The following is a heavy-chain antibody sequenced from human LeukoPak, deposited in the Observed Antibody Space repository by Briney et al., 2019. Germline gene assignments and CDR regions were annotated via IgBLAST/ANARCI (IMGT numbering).Heavy chain of an antibody. V-gene: IGHV4-59*11. D-gene: IGHD3-22*01. Sequence: SSETLSLTCAVYGGSFSGHYWSWIRQPPGKGLEWIGYIYYSGSTNYNPSLKSRVTISVDTSKNQFSLKLSSVTAADTAVYYCARGPTYYYDSSGDYYYGMDVWGQGTTVTVSS. J-gene: IGHJ6*02. CDR1: GGSFSGHY. CDR2: IYYSGST. CDR3: ARGPTYYYDSSGDYYYGMDV.